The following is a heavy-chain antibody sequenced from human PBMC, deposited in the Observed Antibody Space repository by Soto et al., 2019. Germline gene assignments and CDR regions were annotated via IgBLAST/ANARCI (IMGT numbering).Heavy chain of an antibody. CDR3: ARDWGPRAAAENLAY. CDR1: GYTFTSYG. V-gene: IGHV1-18*01. D-gene: IGHD6-13*01. CDR2: ISAYNGNT. J-gene: IGHJ4*02. Sequence: ASVKVSCKASGYTFTSYGISWVRQAPGQGLEWMGWISAYNGNTNYAQKLQGRVTMTTDTSTSTAYMELRSLRSDDTAVYYCARDWGPRAAAENLAYWGQGTQVTVSS.